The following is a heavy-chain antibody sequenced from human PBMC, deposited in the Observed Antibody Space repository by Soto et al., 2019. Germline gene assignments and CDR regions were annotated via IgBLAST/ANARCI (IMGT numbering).Heavy chain of an antibody. Sequence: QITLNESGPTVVNPTETLTLTCTFSGFSLTTSGVGVGWVRQSPGKAPEWLAVIYWDDDKRYSTSLKSRPTITKETATNPVVLTSADVDPADTATYSCAHRVLSAVFGLVTTTAIYFDLWGQGTPVVVSS. V-gene: IGHV2-5*02. CDR1: GFSLTTSGVG. CDR3: AHRVLSAVFGLVTTTAIYFDL. CDR2: IYWDDDK. J-gene: IGHJ4*02. D-gene: IGHD3-3*01.